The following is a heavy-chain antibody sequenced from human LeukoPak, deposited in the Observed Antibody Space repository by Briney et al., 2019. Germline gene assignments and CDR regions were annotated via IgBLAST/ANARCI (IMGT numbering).Heavy chain of an antibody. J-gene: IGHJ4*02. CDR3: ATENCSGGSCYSIPDY. Sequence: ASVKISCKVSGYTFTDYYMHWVQQAPGKGLEWTGLVDPEDGETIYAEKFQGRVTITADTSTDTAYMELSSLRSEDTAVYYCATENCSGGSCYSIPDYWGQGTLVTVSS. D-gene: IGHD2-15*01. V-gene: IGHV1-69-2*01. CDR1: GYTFTDYY. CDR2: VDPEDGET.